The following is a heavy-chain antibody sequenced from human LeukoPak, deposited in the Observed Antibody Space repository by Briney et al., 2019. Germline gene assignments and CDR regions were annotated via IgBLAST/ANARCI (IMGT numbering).Heavy chain of an antibody. CDR3: ARGVHTSIRNYDFWSGYYPFDY. Sequence: SETLSLTCTVSGGSISSGGYYWSWIRQHPGKGLEWIGYIYYSGSTYYNPSLKSRVTISVDTSKNQFSLKLSSVTAADTAVYYCARGVHTSIRNYDFWSGYYPFDYWGQGNLVTVSS. CDR2: IYYSGST. V-gene: IGHV4-31*03. D-gene: IGHD3-3*01. CDR1: GGSISSGGYY. J-gene: IGHJ4*02.